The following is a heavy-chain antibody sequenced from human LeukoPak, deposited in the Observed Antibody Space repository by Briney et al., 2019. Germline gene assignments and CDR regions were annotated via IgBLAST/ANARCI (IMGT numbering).Heavy chain of an antibody. CDR2: ISYGGSNK. CDR1: GFTFSSYA. D-gene: IGHD3-10*01. Sequence: GGSLRLSCAASGFTFSSYAMHWVRQAPGKGLEWVAVISYGGSNKYYADSVKGRFTISRDNSKNTLYLQMNSLRAEDTAVYYCARDRHGSGVFDYWGQGTLVTVSS. J-gene: IGHJ4*02. CDR3: ARDRHGSGVFDY. V-gene: IGHV3-30*04.